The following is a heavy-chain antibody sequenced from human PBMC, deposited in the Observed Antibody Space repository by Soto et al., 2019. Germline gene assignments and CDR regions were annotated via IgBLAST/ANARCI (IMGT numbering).Heavy chain of an antibody. J-gene: IGHJ4*02. CDR3: AKQRADYGSGADTFYFDS. CDR2: LSGSGGTT. Sequence: LRLSFTVSGVTFSNYAMNWVRQAPGKGLEWVSSLSGSGGTTYYADSVKGRFIIPRDNSKNTLYLLMNSLRAEDTALYYCAKQRADYGSGADTFYFDSWGQGALVTVSS. D-gene: IGHD3-10*01. V-gene: IGHV3-23*01. CDR1: GVTFSNYA.